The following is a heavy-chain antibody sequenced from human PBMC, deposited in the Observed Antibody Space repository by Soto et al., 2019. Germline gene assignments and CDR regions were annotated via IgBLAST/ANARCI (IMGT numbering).Heavy chain of an antibody. J-gene: IGHJ4*02. D-gene: IGHD4-17*01. CDR3: ARTYGDYVFDY. Sequence: QVQLQESGPGXVKPSETLSLTCTVSGGSISSYYWSWIRQPPGKGLEWIGSIYYSGSTNYSPSLKSRVTISVDTSKNQFSLKLSSVTAADTAVYYCARTYGDYVFDYWGQGTLVTVSS. CDR1: GGSISSYY. CDR2: IYYSGST. V-gene: IGHV4-59*01.